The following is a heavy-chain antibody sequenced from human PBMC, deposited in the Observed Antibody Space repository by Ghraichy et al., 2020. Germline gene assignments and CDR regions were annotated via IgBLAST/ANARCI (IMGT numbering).Heavy chain of an antibody. CDR1: GAYISSNNYY. CDR2: IFYSGST. CDR3: VRLRPVLQWLSPSRMDV. V-gene: IGHV4-39*01. Sequence: SQTLSLTCTVSGAYISSNNYYWGWIRQPPGKGLEWIGSIFYSGSTHYNPSLPSRVTMSVNTSPNPLSLNLSSVPAADTAVYYCVRLRPVLQWLSPSRMDVCGQGTTGTVS. J-gene: IGHJ6*02. D-gene: IGHD3-3*01.